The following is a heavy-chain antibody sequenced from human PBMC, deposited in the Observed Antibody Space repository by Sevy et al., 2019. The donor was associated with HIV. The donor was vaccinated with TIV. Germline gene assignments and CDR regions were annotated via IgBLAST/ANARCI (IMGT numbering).Heavy chain of an antibody. CDR1: GFTFNTHA. V-gene: IGHV3-23*01. CDR3: AKALNPALESMIEVILRTLKGFDV. J-gene: IGHJ3*01. CDR2: ISGPGLST. D-gene: IGHD3-22*01. Sequence: GGSLRLSCTASGFTFNTHAMTWVRQAPGKGLEWVSVISGPGLSTYYADSVKGRFTISRENSQNTLSLQMNSLRVDDTATYYCAKALNPALESMIEVILRTLKGFDVWGQGTMVTVSS.